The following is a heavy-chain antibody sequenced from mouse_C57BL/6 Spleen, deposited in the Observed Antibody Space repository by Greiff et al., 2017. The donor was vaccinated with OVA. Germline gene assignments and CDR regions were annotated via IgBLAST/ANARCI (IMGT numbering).Heavy chain of an antibody. CDR2: IYPGSGNT. Sequence: QVQLQQSGAELVRPGASVKLSCKASGYTFTDYYINWVKQRPGQGLEWIARIYPGSGNTYYNEKFKGKATLTAEKSSSTAYMQLSSLTSEDSAVYFCARAHYYREGDFDYWGQGTTLTVSS. CDR1: GYTFTDYY. V-gene: IGHV1-76*01. D-gene: IGHD2-14*01. CDR3: ARAHYYREGDFDY. J-gene: IGHJ2*01.